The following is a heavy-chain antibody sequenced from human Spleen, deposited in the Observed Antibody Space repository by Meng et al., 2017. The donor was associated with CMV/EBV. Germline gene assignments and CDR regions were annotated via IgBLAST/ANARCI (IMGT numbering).Heavy chain of an antibody. V-gene: IGHV3-53*01. CDR1: GFSVSSNY. J-gene: IGHJ4*02. CDR2: IASDGRT. Sequence: GGFLRLSCAVSGFSVSSNYRSWVRQAPGKGLEWVSVIASDGRTNYAESVKGRFTTSRDNSKNTLYLQMNSLTVDDTAMYYCARDLGNPFDHWGKGTLVTVSS. CDR3: ARDLGNPFDH.